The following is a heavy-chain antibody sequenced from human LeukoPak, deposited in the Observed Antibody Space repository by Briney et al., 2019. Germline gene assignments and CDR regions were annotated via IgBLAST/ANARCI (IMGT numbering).Heavy chain of an antibody. CDR2: IYSGGST. D-gene: IGHD4-23*01. V-gene: IGHV3-53*01. CDR3: ARDQGTVVTSQFDY. J-gene: IGHJ4*02. Sequence: GSLRLSCAASGFTVSTNYMSWVRQAPGKGLEWVSVIYSGGSTYYADSVKGRFTISRDDSANTLYLQLSGLRVEDTAVFSCARDQGTVVTSQFDYWGLGTLVTVSS. CDR1: GFTVSTNY.